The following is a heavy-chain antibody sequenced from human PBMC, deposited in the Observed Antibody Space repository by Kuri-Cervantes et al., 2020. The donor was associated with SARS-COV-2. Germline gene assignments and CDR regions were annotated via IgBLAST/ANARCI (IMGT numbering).Heavy chain of an antibody. CDR2: INPKSGGT. V-gene: IGHV1-2*02. J-gene: IGHJ4*02. D-gene: IGHD6-6*01. CDR3: ARDPGASSSDYFHY. Sequence: ASVKVSCKASGYTFTGYYMHWVRQAPGQGLEWMGWINPKSGGTNYAQKFQGRVTMTRDTSISTAYMELSRLRSDDTAVYYCARDPGASSSDYFHYWGQGTPVTVSS. CDR1: GYTFTGYY.